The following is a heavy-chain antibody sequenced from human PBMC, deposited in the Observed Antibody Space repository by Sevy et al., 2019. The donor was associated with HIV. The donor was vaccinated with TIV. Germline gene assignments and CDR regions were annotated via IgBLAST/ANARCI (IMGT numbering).Heavy chain of an antibody. Sequence: SETLSLTCSVSGGSISSYFWTWVRQSPGKGLEWIGNIYFTGNTDYSPSLKSRVTLSLDTSKSQFTLTLKSVTAADTAIYFCARDSTTRPRVLDYWGQGTLVTVSS. CDR3: ARDSTTRPRVLDY. J-gene: IGHJ4*02. D-gene: IGHD1-1*01. CDR2: IYFTGNT. V-gene: IGHV4-59*01. CDR1: GGSISSYF.